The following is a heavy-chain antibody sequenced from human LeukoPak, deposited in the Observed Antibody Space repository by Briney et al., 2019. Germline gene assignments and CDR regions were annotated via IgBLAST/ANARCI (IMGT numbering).Heavy chain of an antibody. Sequence: GASVKVSCKASGGTFSSYAISWVRQAPGQGLEWMGGIIPIFGTANYAQKFQGRVTITADKSTSTAYMELSSLRSEDTAVYYCARDRSSSWLTYNWFDPWGQGTLVTVSS. CDR1: GGTFSSYA. CDR3: ARDRSSSWLTYNWFDP. D-gene: IGHD6-13*01. J-gene: IGHJ5*02. CDR2: IIPIFGTA. V-gene: IGHV1-69*06.